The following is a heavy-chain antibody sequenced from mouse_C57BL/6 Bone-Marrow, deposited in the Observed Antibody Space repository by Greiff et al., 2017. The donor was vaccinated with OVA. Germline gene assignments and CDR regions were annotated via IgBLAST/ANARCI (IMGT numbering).Heavy chain of an antibody. CDR3: TRYYSNYVGFDY. J-gene: IGHJ2*01. Sequence: EVQGVESGAELVRPGASVKLSCTASGFNIKDDYMHWVKQRPEQGLEWIGWIDPENGDTEYASKFQGKATITADTSSNTAYLQLSSLTSEDTAVYYCTRYYSNYVGFDYWGQGTTLTVSS. CDR1: GFNIKDDY. V-gene: IGHV14-4*01. D-gene: IGHD2-5*01. CDR2: IDPENGDT.